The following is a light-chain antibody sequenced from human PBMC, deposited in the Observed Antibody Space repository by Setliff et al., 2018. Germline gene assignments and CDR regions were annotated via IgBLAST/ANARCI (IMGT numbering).Light chain of an antibody. J-gene: IGLJ1*01. CDR2: DVS. V-gene: IGLV2-14*03. CDR3: SSYTSSSSYV. Sequence: SALTQPASVSGSPGQSITISCTGTRSDVGGYNYVSWYQHHPGKAPKLMIYDVSNRPSGVSNRFSGSKSDNTASLTISGLQAEDEADYYCSSYTSSSSYVFGSGTKVTVL. CDR1: RSDVGGYNY.